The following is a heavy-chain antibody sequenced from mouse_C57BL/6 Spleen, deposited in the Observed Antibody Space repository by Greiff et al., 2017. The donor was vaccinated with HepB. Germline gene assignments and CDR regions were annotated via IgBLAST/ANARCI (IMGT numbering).Heavy chain of an antibody. D-gene: IGHD1-1*01. Sequence: VKLMESGAELARPGASVKLSCKASGYTFTSYGISWVKQRTGQGLEWIGEIYPRSGNTYYNEKFKGKATLTADKSSSTAYMELRSLTSEDSAVYFCARRDYGSSYGGYWGQGTTLTVSS. CDR2: IYPRSGNT. CDR3: ARRDYGSSYGGY. V-gene: IGHV1-81*01. J-gene: IGHJ2*01. CDR1: GYTFTSYG.